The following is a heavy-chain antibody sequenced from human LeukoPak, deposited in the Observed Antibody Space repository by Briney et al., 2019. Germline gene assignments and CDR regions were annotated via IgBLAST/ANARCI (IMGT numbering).Heavy chain of an antibody. V-gene: IGHV3-74*01. CDR3: ARATRIYSSGWYYSFDY. CDR1: GFTFSTDW. D-gene: IGHD6-19*01. CDR2: INVDGSGA. J-gene: IGHJ4*02. Sequence: GGSLRLSCAASGFTFSTDWMHWVRQAPGKGLVWVSHINVDGSGATYADSVKGRFTISRDNAKNTLYLHMNSLRAEDTAVYYCARATRIYSSGWYYSFDYWGQGTLVTVSS.